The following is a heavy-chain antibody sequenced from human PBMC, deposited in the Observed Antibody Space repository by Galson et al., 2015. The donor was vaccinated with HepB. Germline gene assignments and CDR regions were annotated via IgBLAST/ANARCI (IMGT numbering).Heavy chain of an antibody. D-gene: IGHD2-21*02. CDR1: GFTFPKYA. V-gene: IGHV3-30*07. J-gene: IGHJ4*02. CDR3: VRGKGKRVTSPLFDH. CDR2: ILHDGAAK. Sequence: SLRLSCADSGFTFPKYAMHWVRQPPGRGLEWVAVILHDGAAKYYADSVKGRFTVSRDNSQNTLHLNMSSVGPDDTAIYYCVRGKGKRVTSPLFDHWGQGALVTVS.